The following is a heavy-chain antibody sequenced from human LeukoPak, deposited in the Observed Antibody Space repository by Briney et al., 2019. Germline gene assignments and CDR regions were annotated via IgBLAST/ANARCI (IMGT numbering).Heavy chain of an antibody. J-gene: IGHJ4*02. CDR2: INHSGST. D-gene: IGHD3-16*01. CDR3: ATSFLIKGGSLY. Sequence: SETLSLTCAVYGGSFSGYYWSWIRQPPGKGREWIGEINHSGSTNYNPSLKSRVTISVDTSKNQFSLKLSSVTAADTAVYYCATSFLIKGGSLYWGQGTLVTVSS. V-gene: IGHV4-34*01. CDR1: GGSFSGYY.